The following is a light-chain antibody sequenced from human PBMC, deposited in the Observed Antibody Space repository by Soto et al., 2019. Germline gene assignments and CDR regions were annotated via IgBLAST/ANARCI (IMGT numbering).Light chain of an antibody. V-gene: IGKV3D-20*02. CDR3: QQRNIWPPVT. CDR2: GGS. CDR1: QSVSSN. Sequence: DIVLTQSPGTLSLSPGERATLSCRASQSVSSNHLAWYQQKPGQAPRLLIYGGSSRATGIPVRFSGSGSETDFTLTINSLEPEDFAVYYCQQRNIWPPVTFGQGTRLEI. J-gene: IGKJ5*01.